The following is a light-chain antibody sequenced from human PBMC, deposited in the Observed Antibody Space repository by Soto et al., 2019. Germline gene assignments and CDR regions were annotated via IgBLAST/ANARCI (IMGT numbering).Light chain of an antibody. J-gene: IGKJ5*01. CDR1: QSISSNY. Sequence: EIVLTQSPGTLSLSPGERATLSCWASQSISSNYLAWYQQKPGQPPRLLISGSSIRATGIPKRFSGSASGTNFTLTISRLEPEDFAVYYCQQYGSSPITFGQGTRLEIK. CDR3: QQYGSSPIT. CDR2: GSS. V-gene: IGKV3-20*01.